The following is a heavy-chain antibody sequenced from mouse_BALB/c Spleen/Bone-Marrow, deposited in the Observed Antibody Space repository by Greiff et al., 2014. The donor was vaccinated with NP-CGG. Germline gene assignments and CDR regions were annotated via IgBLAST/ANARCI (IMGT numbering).Heavy chain of an antibody. CDR1: GFTFSSYG. CDR3: ARVYGWYFDV. Sequence: VQLKEPGGGLVQPGGSLKLSCVASGFTFSSYGMSWVRQTPDKRLELVATINNNGGSTYYPDSVKGQFTISRDNAKNTLYLQMSGLKSEDTAMYYCARVYGWYFDVWGAGTTVTVSS. J-gene: IGHJ1*01. D-gene: IGHD1-1*01. CDR2: INNNGGST. V-gene: IGHV5-6-3*01.